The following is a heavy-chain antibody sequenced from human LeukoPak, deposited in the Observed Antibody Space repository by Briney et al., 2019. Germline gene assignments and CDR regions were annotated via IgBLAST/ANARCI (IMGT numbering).Heavy chain of an antibody. J-gene: IGHJ2*01. CDR1: GFTFSSYA. V-gene: IGHV3-23*01. CDR3: ARAYGYGNNYYFDL. CDR2: ISGSGGST. Sequence: PGGSLRLSCAASGFTFSSYAMSWVRQAPGKGLEWVSAISGSGGSTYYADSVKGRFTISRDNSKNTLYLQMNSLRAEGTAVYYCARAYGYGNNYYFDLWGRGTLVTVSS. D-gene: IGHD5-24*01.